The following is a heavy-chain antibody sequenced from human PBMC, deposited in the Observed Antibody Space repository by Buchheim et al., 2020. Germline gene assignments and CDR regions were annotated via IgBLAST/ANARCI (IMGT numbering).Heavy chain of an antibody. CDR3: ARAGRFGELPFPWFDP. V-gene: IGHV4-30-2*01. D-gene: IGHD3-10*01. J-gene: IGHJ5*02. CDR2: IYHSGST. CDR1: GGSISSGGYS. Sequence: QLQLQESGSGLVKPSQTLSLTCAVSGGSISSGGYSWIWIRQPPGKGLEWIGYIYHSGSTYYHPSLKSRVTISVDSSTNQFALKQSSVTAADTAVYYCARAGRFGELPFPWFDPWGQGT.